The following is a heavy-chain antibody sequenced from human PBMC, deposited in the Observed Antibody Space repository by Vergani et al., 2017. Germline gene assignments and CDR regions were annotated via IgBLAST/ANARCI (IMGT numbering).Heavy chain of an antibody. Sequence: EVQLVESGGGLVQPGGSLRLSCAASGFTFSSYWMHWVRQAPGKGLVWVSRINSDGSSTSYADSVKGRFTISRDKAKNTLYLQMNSLRAEDTAVYYCARGNGYGYDGGMDVWGQGTTVTVSS. CDR2: INSDGSST. V-gene: IGHV3-74*01. CDR1: GFTFSSYW. J-gene: IGHJ6*02. CDR3: ARGNGYGYDGGMDV. D-gene: IGHD5-12*01.